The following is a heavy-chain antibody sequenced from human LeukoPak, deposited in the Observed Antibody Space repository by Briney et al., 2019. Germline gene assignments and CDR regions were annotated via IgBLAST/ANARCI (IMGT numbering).Heavy chain of an antibody. Sequence: GVSVKVSCKASGYSFSDYAIHWVRQAPGQRLEWMGWINAGNGKTKYSQNFQGRVTITRDRSASTAYMELSSLRSEDTSVYYCARGRWTATETTYYLDYWGQGTLVTVSS. J-gene: IGHJ4*02. CDR2: INAGNGKT. CDR1: GYSFSDYA. D-gene: IGHD4-17*01. V-gene: IGHV1-3*01. CDR3: ARGRWTATETTYYLDY.